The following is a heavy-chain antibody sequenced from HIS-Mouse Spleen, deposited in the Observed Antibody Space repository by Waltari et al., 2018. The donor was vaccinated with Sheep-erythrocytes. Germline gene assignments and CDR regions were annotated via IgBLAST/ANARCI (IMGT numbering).Heavy chain of an antibody. Sequence: EVQLVESGGGLVKPGGSLRLSCAAPGFTFSSYSRNWASQAPGKGLEWFSSISSSSSYIYYADSVKGRFTISRDNAKNSLYLQMNSLRAEDTAVYYCARDQGDSGSYYYYYGMDVWGQGTTVTVSS. CDR1: GFTFSSYS. J-gene: IGHJ6*02. V-gene: IGHV3-21*01. D-gene: IGHD1-26*01. CDR3: ARDQGDSGSYYYYYGMDV. CDR2: ISSSSSYI.